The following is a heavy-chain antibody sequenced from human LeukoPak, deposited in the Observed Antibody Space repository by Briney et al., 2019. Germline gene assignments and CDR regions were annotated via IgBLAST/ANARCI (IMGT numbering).Heavy chain of an antibody. V-gene: IGHV1-18*01. CDR2: ISAYNGNT. Sequence: ASVKVSFKASGYIFTIYGISWVRQAPGQGLEGMGWISAYNGNTNYAQKLQGRDTMTTDTSTSTAYMELRSLRSDDTAVYYCARDPKYTAMDDYYYYGMDVWGQGTTVTVSS. D-gene: IGHD5-18*01. J-gene: IGHJ6*02. CDR3: ARDPKYTAMDDYYYYGMDV. CDR1: GYIFTIYG.